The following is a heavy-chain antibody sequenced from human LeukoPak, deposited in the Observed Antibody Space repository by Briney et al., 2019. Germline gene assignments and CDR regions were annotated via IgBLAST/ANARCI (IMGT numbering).Heavy chain of an antibody. V-gene: IGHV3-33*08. Sequence: PGGSLRLSCAASGFTFSSHGMHWVRQAPGKGLEWVAIIWYDGSKKYYADSVKGRFTISRDNSKNMLYLEMNSLKAEDTAVYYCARGPGDPPQLDYWGQGTLVTVSS. CDR3: ARGPGDPPQLDY. CDR1: GFTFSSHG. CDR2: IWYDGSKK. J-gene: IGHJ4*02. D-gene: IGHD7-27*01.